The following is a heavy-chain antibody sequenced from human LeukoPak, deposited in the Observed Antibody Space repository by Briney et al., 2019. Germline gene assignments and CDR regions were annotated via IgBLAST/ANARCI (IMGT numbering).Heavy chain of an antibody. CDR3: ARGIVVKPSANWFDP. V-gene: IGHV1-18*01. CDR2: ISGYNGNT. Sequence: ASVKVSCKASGYTFTNYGISWVRQAPGQGLEWMGWISGYNGNTKNVQKFRGRVTMTTDTSMSTAYMELRSLRSDDTAVYYCARGIVVKPSANWFDPWGQGTPVTVSS. D-gene: IGHD2-2*01. J-gene: IGHJ5*02. CDR1: GYTFTNYG.